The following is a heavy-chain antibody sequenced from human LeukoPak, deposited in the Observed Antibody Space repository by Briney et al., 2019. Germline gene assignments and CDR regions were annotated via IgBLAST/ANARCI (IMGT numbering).Heavy chain of an antibody. Sequence: GGSLRLSCAASGFTFSSYSMNWVRQAPGKGLEWVLSISSSSSYIYYADSVKGRFTISRDNAKNSLYLQMNSLRAEDTAVYYCARGTASYYYYGMDVWGQGTTVTVSS. CDR3: ARGTASYYYYGMDV. D-gene: IGHD5-18*01. CDR2: ISSSSSYI. V-gene: IGHV3-21*01. CDR1: GFTFSSYS. J-gene: IGHJ6*02.